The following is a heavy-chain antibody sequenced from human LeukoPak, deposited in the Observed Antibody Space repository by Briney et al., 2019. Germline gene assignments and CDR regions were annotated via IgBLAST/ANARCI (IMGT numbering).Heavy chain of an antibody. V-gene: IGHV1-8*01. CDR1: GYTFTSFD. CDR3: ARVRDFYDSSAHFAF. J-gene: IGHJ4*02. D-gene: IGHD3-22*01. Sequence: ASVKVSCKASGYTFTSFDINWVRQATGQGLEWMGWMSPNSGNMGYAQKFQGRVTMTRNTSIGTAYMELSSLRSEDTAVYYCARVRDFYDSSAHFAFWGQGTLVTVSS. CDR2: MSPNSGNM.